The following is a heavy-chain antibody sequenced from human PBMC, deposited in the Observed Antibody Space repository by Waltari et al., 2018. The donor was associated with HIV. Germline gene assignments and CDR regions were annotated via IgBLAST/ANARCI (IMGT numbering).Heavy chain of an antibody. V-gene: IGHV3-49*04. J-gene: IGHJ3*01. CDR2: NRSKTSGETR. Sequence: QLVVSGGALIQPGRSLRLSCTASGFPVGDYAMNWGRQAPGKGLEWVGLNRSKTSGETREYAASVKGRFSIARDDSKGMVYLQMNSLRADDTALYYCVRDLAWRAFDVWGQGTMVTVSS. D-gene: IGHD3-3*01. CDR1: GFPVGDYA. CDR3: VRDLAWRAFDV.